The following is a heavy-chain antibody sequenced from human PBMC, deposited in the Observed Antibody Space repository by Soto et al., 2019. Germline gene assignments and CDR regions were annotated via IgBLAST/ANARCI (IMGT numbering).Heavy chain of an antibody. V-gene: IGHV1-69*01. J-gene: IGHJ6*02. D-gene: IGHD1-20*01. CDR2: IIPIFGTA. CDR1: GGTFSSYA. Sequence: QVQLVQSGAEVKKPGSSVKVSCKASGGTFSSYAISWVRQAPGQGLEWMGGIIPIFGTANYAQKFQGRVTITADESTRTAYMELSSLTSEDTAVYYCAREINWNDHYYYYGMDVWGQGTTVTVS. CDR3: AREINWNDHYYYYGMDV.